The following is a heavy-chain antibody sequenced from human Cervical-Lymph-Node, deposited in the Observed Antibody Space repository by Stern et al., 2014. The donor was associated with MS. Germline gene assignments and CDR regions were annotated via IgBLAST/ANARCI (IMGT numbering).Heavy chain of an antibody. CDR3: AQEIRPNDY. D-gene: IGHD3-16*01. V-gene: IGHV3-23*01. CDR2: ISSRGDKT. J-gene: IGHJ4*02. Sequence: EVQLLESGGGLVQPGGSLRLSCAASGLTLSNCAMSWVRQAPGKGLEWVSAISSRGDKTFYADSVKGRFTVSRDPSKNTLFLQMNSLRVEDTAVYYCAQEIRPNDYWGQGTLVIVSS. CDR1: GLTLSNCA.